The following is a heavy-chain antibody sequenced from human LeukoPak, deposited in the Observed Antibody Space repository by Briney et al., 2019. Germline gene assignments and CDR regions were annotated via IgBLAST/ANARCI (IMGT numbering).Heavy chain of an antibody. CDR3: ARGRDGYSYGYY. Sequence: SETQSLTCAVYGGSFSGYYWSWIRQPPGKGLEWIGEINHSGSTNYNPSLKSRVTISVDTSKNQFSLKLSSVTAADTAVYYCARGRDGYSYGYYWGQGTLVTVSS. CDR2: INHSGST. D-gene: IGHD5-18*01. CDR1: GGSFSGYY. J-gene: IGHJ4*02. V-gene: IGHV4-34*01.